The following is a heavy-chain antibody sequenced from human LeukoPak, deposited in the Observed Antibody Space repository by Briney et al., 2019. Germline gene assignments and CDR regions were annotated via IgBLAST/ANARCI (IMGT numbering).Heavy chain of an antibody. J-gene: IGHJ4*02. Sequence: PSETLSLTCTVSGYSISSGYYWGWIRQPPGKGLEWIGSIYHSGSTYYNPSLKSRVTISVDTSKNQFSLKLSSVTAADTAVYYCARRSRGYSYGCFDYWGQGTLVTVSS. D-gene: IGHD5-18*01. CDR1: GYSISSGYY. CDR2: IYHSGST. V-gene: IGHV4-38-2*02. CDR3: ARRSRGYSYGCFDY.